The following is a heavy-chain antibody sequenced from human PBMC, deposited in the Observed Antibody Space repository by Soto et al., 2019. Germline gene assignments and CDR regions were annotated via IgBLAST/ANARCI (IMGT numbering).Heavy chain of an antibody. Sequence: QVQLVESGGGVVQPGRSLRLSCAASGFTFSSYGMHWVRQAPGKGLEWVAVIWYDGSNKYYADSVKGRFTISRDNSKNTLYLQITALRADDTVVYYCGRSFGIVVILCVFDIWGQWTTVTVSS. CDR3: GRSFGIVVILCVFDI. D-gene: IGHD3-22*01. CDR1: GFTFSSYG. J-gene: IGHJ3*02. CDR2: IWYDGSNK. V-gene: IGHV3-33*01.